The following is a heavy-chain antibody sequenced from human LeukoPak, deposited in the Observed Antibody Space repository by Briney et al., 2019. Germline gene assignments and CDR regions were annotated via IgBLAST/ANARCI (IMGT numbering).Heavy chain of an antibody. V-gene: IGHV3-7*01. CDR1: GFTFTDYW. CDR3: ARDGTAAGLYFDL. J-gene: IGHJ4*01. CDR2: IRQVGSEK. Sequence: GRSLRLSCAVSGFTFTDYWMNWVRQAPGKELEWVASIRQVGSEKTYVDSVKGRLTISRDNTKNSLSLQLNSRRVEDTAVYYCARDGTAAGLYFDLWGQGTLVTVSS. D-gene: IGHD6-13*01.